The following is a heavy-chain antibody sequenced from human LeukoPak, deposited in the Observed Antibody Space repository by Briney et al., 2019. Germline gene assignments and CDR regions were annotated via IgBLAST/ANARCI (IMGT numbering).Heavy chain of an antibody. V-gene: IGHV3-11*01. J-gene: IGHJ6*02. CDR1: GFAFSDYY. CDR2: ISSNSDTI. CDR3: ARDFNFWSGYHPDYHYYGMDV. Sequence: GGSLRLSCAASGFAFSDYYMSWIRQAPGKGLEWVSFISSNSDTIYYADSVKGRFSISRDNAKNSLQLQMNSLRAEDAAMYYCARDFNFWSGYHPDYHYYGMDVWGQGTTVSVSS. D-gene: IGHD3-3*01.